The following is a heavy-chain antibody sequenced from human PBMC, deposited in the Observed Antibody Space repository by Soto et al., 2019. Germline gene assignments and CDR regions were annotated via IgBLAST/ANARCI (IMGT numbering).Heavy chain of an antibody. Sequence: ASVKPSCKASGYRFTSYAMHWVRQAPKQGLEWMGIINASNGNTSYAQKFQGRVTMTRDTSTSTVYMELSSLRSEDTAVYYCARDLLYSSSSLGYFDYWGQGTLVTVSS. CDR1: GYRFTSYA. D-gene: IGHD6-6*01. J-gene: IGHJ4*02. CDR3: ARDLLYSSSSLGYFDY. CDR2: INASNGNT. V-gene: IGHV1-46*01.